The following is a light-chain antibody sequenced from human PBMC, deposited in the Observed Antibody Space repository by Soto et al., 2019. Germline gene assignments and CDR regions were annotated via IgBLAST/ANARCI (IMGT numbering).Light chain of an antibody. V-gene: IGKV1-39*01. CDR1: QSIDTH. CDR2: EAS. Sequence: DIRMTQSPSSLSASVGDRVTIACRASQSIDTHLNWYQQHPGKAPNALIYEASNLQSGVPSRFSGSGSGTDLTLTISGLQPGDSATYYCQQTYSPPATFGQGTKVEIK. J-gene: IGKJ1*01. CDR3: QQTYSPPAT.